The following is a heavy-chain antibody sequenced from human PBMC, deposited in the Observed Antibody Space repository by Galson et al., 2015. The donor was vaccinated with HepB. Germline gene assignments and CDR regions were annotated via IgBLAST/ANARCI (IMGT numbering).Heavy chain of an antibody. D-gene: IGHD3-22*01. V-gene: IGHV3-23*01. CDR3: AKAPTGPYYYDSSSDYFDY. J-gene: IGHJ4*02. CDR2: ISGSGGST. CDR1: GFTFSSYA. Sequence: SLRLSCAASGFTFSSYAMSWVRQAPGKGLEWVSAISGSGGSTYYADSVKGRFTISRDNSKNTLYLQMNSLRAEDTAVYYCAKAPTGPYYYDSSSDYFDYWGQGTLVTVSS.